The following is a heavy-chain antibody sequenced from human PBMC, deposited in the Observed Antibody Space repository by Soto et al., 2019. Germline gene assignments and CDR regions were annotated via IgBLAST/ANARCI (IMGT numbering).Heavy chain of an antibody. J-gene: IGHJ5*02. D-gene: IGHD2-2*01. V-gene: IGHV3-23*01. CDR2: ISGSGGST. CDR3: AKDLIPAARGAPNWFDP. CDR1: GFTFSSYA. Sequence: GGSLRLSCAASGFTFSSYAMSWVRQAPGKGLEWVSAISGSGGSTYYADSVKGRFTISRDNSKNTLYLQMNSLRAEDTAVYYCAKDLIPAARGAPNWFDPWGQGTLVTAPQ.